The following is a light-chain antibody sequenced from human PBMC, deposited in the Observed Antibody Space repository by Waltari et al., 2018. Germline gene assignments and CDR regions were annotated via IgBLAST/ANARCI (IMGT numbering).Light chain of an antibody. CDR3: CSYAGSSTHVL. V-gene: IGLV2-23*02. CDR2: DVS. CDR1: SSDVGGYNY. J-gene: IGLJ2*01. Sequence: QSALTQPASVSGSPGQSITISCTVTSSDVGGYNYVLWYQQYPGKAPKLMIYDVSKRPSGVSNRFSGSKSGNTASLTISGLQAEDEADYYCCSYAGSSTHVLFGGGTKLTVL.